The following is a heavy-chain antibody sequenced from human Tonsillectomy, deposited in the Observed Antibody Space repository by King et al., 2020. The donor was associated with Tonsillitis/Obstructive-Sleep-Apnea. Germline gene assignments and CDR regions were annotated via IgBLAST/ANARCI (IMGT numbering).Heavy chain of an antibody. CDR1: GGTFSSYA. CDR2: IIPILGIA. D-gene: IGHD6-6*01. CDR3: AREDEYSSPYYFDY. J-gene: IGHJ4*02. Sequence: QLVQSGAEVKKPGSSVKVSCKASGGTFSSYAISWVRQAPGQGLEWMGRIIPILGIANYAQKFQGRVTITTDKYTSTAYMELSSLRSEDTAVYYCAREDEYSSPYYFDYWGQGTLVTVSS. V-gene: IGHV1-69*04.